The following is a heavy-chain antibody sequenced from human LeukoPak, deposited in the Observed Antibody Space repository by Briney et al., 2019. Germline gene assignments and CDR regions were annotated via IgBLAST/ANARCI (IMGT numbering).Heavy chain of an antibody. Sequence: KAGGSLRLSCAASGFTFSSYSMNWVRQAPGKGLEWVSSISSSSSYIYYADSVKGRFTISRDNAKNSLYLQMNSLRAEDTAVYYCARLDYYGSGSYQNDYWGQGTLVTVSS. J-gene: IGHJ4*02. CDR1: GFTFSSYS. CDR2: ISSSSSYI. D-gene: IGHD3-10*01. V-gene: IGHV3-21*01. CDR3: ARLDYYGSGSYQNDY.